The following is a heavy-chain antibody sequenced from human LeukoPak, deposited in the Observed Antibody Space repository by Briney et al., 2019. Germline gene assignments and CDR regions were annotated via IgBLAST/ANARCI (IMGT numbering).Heavy chain of an antibody. Sequence: SETLSLTCTVPGDSISSHYWSWIRQSPGQGLELIAYVYYTGSTNYNPSLKSRVTISVDTSKNQFSLNLTSVTAADTAVYYCARGDYDTSGYYPPHFDYWGQGTLVTVSS. D-gene: IGHD3-22*01. V-gene: IGHV4-59*11. CDR2: VYYTGST. CDR1: GDSISSHY. J-gene: IGHJ4*02. CDR3: ARGDYDTSGYYPPHFDY.